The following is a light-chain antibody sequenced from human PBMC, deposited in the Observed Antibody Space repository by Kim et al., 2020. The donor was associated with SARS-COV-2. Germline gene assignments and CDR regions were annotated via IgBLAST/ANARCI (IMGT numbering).Light chain of an antibody. V-gene: IGKV3-20*01. CDR3: QQYATSPIT. CDR2: VAS. J-gene: IGKJ5*01. CDR1: GSRSSSY. Sequence: PGDRAARYCGTSGSRSSSYVAWDQQKPGQAPRLLIYVASSRATGIPDRFSGSGSGTDFTLTISRLEPEDFAVYYCQQYATSPITFGQGTRLEIK.